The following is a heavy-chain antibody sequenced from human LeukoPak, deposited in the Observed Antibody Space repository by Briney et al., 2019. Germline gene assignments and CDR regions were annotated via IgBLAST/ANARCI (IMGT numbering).Heavy chain of an antibody. Sequence: GGSLRLSCAASGFTFSSYDMHWVRQATGKGLEWVSAIGTAGDPYYPGSVKGRFTISRENAKNSLYLQMISLRAGDTAVYYCARGLRYCSGGSCYNSDAFDIWGKGTMVTVSS. J-gene: IGHJ3*02. V-gene: IGHV3-13*05. CDR2: IGTAGDP. CDR3: ARGLRYCSGGSCYNSDAFDI. D-gene: IGHD2-15*01. CDR1: GFTFSSYD.